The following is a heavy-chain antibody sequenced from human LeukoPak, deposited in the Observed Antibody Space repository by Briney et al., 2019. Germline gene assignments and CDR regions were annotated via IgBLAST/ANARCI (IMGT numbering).Heavy chain of an antibody. CDR3: ARVQAFYYYYYMDV. CDR2: IYTSGST. CDR1: GGSISSYY. Sequence: SETLSPTCTVSGGSISSYYWSWIRQPAGKGLEWIGRIYTSGSTNYNPSLKSRVTISVDTSKNQFSLKLSSVTAADTAVYYCARVQAFYYYYYMDVWGKGTTVTVSS. J-gene: IGHJ6*03. V-gene: IGHV4-4*07.